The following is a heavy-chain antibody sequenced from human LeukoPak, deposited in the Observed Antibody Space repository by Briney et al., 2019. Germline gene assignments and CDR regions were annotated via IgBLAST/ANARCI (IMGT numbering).Heavy chain of an antibody. CDR3: AGRGDSPMIGDH. V-gene: IGHV3-48*01. Sequence: GGSLRLSCAASGFTFSSYGMNWVRQAPGKGLEWLSYLSNTGNIHYAQSVKGRFTISRDNAKSSPYLQMDGLRAEDTAVYYCAGRGDSPMIGDHWGQGILVTVAS. J-gene: IGHJ4*02. CDR2: LSNTGNI. D-gene: IGHD3-10*02. CDR1: GFTFSSYG.